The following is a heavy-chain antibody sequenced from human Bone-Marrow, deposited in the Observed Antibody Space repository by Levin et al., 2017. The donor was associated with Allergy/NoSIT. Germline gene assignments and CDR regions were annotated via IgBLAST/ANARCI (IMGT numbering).Heavy chain of an antibody. CDR3: ARGVPAASYYYDYGMDV. Sequence: SVKVSCKASGGTFSSYAISWVRQAPGQGLEWMGGIIPIFGTANYAQKFQGRVTITADESTSTAYMELSSLRSEDTAVYYCARGVPAASYYYDYGMDVWGQGTTVTVSS. V-gene: IGHV1-69*13. D-gene: IGHD2-2*01. CDR2: IIPIFGTA. J-gene: IGHJ6*02. CDR1: GGTFSSYA.